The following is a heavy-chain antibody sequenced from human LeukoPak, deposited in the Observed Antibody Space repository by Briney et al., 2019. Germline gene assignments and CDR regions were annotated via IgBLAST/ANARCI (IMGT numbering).Heavy chain of an antibody. CDR2: INGGGVNT. CDR1: GFTFGSYA. V-gene: IGHV3-23*01. D-gene: IGHD4-11*01. Sequence: GGSLRLSCEASGFTFGSYAMSWVRQAPGKGLEWVSTINGGGVNTHYADSVGGRFTISRDNSKNTLFLQMNSLRDEDTAVYYCAKDLYSNYGPADYWGQGNLVTVSS. J-gene: IGHJ4*02. CDR3: AKDLYSNYGPADY.